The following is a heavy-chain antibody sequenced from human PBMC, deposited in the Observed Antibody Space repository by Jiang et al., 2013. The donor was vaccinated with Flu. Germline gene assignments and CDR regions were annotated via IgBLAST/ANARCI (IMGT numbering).Heavy chain of an antibody. Sequence: GAEVKKPGASVKVSCKTSGYTFSDYAMHWVRQAPGQRLEWIGWINAGNANTKYSQKFQGRVTITRDTPASTAYMELSSLRSEDTAVYYCARDAGVCSGSFCSMDVWGQGTTVTVSS. J-gene: IGHJ6*02. CDR1: GYTFSDYA. V-gene: IGHV1-3*01. D-gene: IGHD2-15*01. CDR2: INAGNANT. CDR3: ARDAGVCSGSFCSMDV.